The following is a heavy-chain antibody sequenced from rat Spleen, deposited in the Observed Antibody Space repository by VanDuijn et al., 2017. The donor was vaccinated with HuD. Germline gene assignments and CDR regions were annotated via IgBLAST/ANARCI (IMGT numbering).Heavy chain of an antibody. D-gene: IGHD1-9*01. V-gene: IGHV5-31*01. CDR3: ARHNTYYGYYYFDY. J-gene: IGHJ2*01. CDR2: ITNTGGST. CDR1: GFTFSDYA. Sequence: EVQLVESGGGLVQPGRSLKLSCAASGFTFSDYAMTWIRQAPGKGLEWVASITNTGGSTYYPDSVKGRFTISRDNAKSTLYLQMNSLRSEDTATYFCARHNTYYGYYYFDYWGQGVMVTVSS.